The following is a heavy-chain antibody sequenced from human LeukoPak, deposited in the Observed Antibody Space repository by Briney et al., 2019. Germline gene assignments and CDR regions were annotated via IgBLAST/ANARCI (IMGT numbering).Heavy chain of an antibody. Sequence: GGSLRLSCAASGFTFSSYGMHWVRQAPGKGLEWVAVISYDGSNKYYADSVKGRFTISRDNSKNTLYLQMNSLRAEDTAVYYCAKDLVGYCSGGSCSGMDVWGQGATVTVSS. J-gene: IGHJ6*02. D-gene: IGHD2-15*01. V-gene: IGHV3-30*18. CDR3: AKDLVGYCSGGSCSGMDV. CDR1: GFTFSSYG. CDR2: ISYDGSNK.